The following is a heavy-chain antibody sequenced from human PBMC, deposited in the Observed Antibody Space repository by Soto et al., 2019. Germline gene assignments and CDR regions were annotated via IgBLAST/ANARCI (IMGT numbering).Heavy chain of an antibody. D-gene: IGHD3-22*01. V-gene: IGHV1-69*01. CDR2: FIPIFRTL. CDR1: GGIFGSHG. J-gene: IGHJ3*01. CDR3: VRDRRIYYSDPHDEFVASDYEV. Sequence: QVQLIQSEAAVMKPGSSVRVSCTASGGIFGSHGFSWVRQAPGQRLEWVGGFIPIFRTLTYTEKFQARVRIAADESVKTVYLDLSGLTSDDTAVYYCVRDRRIYYSDPHDEFVASDYEVWGQGTMVTVSA.